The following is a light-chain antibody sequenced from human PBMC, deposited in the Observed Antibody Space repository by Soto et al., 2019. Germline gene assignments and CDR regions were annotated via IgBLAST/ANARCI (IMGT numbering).Light chain of an antibody. CDR1: QSLVYSDGNTY. CDR3: LQDSRWPHT. V-gene: IGKV2-30*01. J-gene: IGKJ2*01. CDR2: DVS. Sequence: DVVMTQSPLSLPVTLGQPASISCRSSQSLVYSDGNTYRNWFQQRPGHSPRRVIYDVSNRDSGVPARFSGSGSGTDFTLKISRVEAEDVGVSYCLQDSRWPHTFGQGTKLEIK.